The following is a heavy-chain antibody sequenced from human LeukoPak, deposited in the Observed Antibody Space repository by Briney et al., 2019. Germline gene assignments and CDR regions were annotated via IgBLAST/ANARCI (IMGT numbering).Heavy chain of an antibody. CDR1: GFTFTGYY. V-gene: IGHV1-2*02. CDR3: ARDRVATTPPNWFDP. J-gene: IGHJ5*02. CDR2: INPNSGGT. D-gene: IGHD5-12*01. Sequence: ASVKVSCKASGFTFTGYYMHWVRQAPGQGLEWMGWINPNSGGTNYAQKFQGRVTMTRDTSISTAYMELSRLRSDDTAVYYCARDRVATTPPNWFDPWGQGTLVTVSS.